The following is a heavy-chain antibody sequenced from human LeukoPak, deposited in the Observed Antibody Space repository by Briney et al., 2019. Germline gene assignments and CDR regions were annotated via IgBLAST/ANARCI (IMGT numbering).Heavy chain of an antibody. CDR1: GYSFTSYW. Sequence: HGESLKISCKGSGYSFTSYWIGWVRQMPGKGLEWMGIIYPGDSDTRYSPSFQGQVTMTRNTSISTAYMELSSLRSEDTAVYYCARVYQGNTAMVHFDYWGQGTLVTVSS. J-gene: IGHJ4*02. V-gene: IGHV5-51*01. CDR3: ARVYQGNTAMVHFDY. D-gene: IGHD5-18*01. CDR2: IYPGDSDT.